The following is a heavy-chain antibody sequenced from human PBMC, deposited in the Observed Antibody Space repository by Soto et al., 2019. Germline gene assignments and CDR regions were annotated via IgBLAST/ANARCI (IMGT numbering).Heavy chain of an antibody. CDR3: AKHHGGYDPNFDY. V-gene: IGHV4-59*01. CDR1: GGSISSYY. Sequence: SETLSLTCTVSGGSISSYYWSWIRQPPGKGLEWIGYIYYSGSTNYNPSLKSRVTISVDTSKNQFSLKLSSVTAADTAVYYCAKHHGGYDPNFDYWGQGTLVTVSS. J-gene: IGHJ4*02. CDR2: IYYSGST. D-gene: IGHD5-12*01.